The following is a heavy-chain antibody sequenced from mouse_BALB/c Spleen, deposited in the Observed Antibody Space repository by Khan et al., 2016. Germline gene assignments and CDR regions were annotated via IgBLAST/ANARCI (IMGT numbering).Heavy chain of an antibody. J-gene: IGHJ3*01. CDR1: GYTFTSYY. D-gene: IGHD1-1*01. Sequence: QVQLQQSGAELVKPGASVKLSCKASGYTFTSYYMYWVKQRPGQGLEWIGKINPSNGGTNFNEKFKSKATLTVDKSSSKAYMQLSSLTSEDSAVYDCTNCGSSGFAYWGQGTLVTVSA. CDR3: TNCGSSGFAY. V-gene: IGHV1-53*01. CDR2: INPSNGGT.